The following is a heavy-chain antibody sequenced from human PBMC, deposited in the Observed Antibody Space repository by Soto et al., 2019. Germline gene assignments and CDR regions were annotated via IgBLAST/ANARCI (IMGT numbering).Heavy chain of an antibody. J-gene: IGHJ4*02. D-gene: IGHD3-10*01. CDR3: ARHNYGSGSTYFDY. Sequence: SETLSLTCTVSGGSICSYYWSWIRQPPGKGLEWIGYIYYSGSTNYNPSLKSRVTISVDTSKNQFSLKLNSMTAADTAVYYCARHNYGSGSTYFDYWGQGTLVTVS. CDR2: IYYSGST. V-gene: IGHV4-59*08. CDR1: GGSICSYY.